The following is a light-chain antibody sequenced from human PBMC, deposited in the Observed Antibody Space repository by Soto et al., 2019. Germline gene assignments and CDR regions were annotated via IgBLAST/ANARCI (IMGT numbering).Light chain of an antibody. CDR2: EVS. V-gene: IGLV2-14*01. CDR3: GSFTTSRIWV. CDR1: SSDVGGYNY. Sequence: QSALTQPASVSGSPGQSITISCTGTSSDVGGYNYVSWYQHYPGKAPKLMIYEVSNRPSGISNRFSGSKSGNTASLTISGLQVEDEAEYFCGSFTTSRIWVFGGGTKLTVL. J-gene: IGLJ3*02.